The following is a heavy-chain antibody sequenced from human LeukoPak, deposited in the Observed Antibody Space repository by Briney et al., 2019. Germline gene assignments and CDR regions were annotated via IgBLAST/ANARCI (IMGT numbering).Heavy chain of an antibody. D-gene: IGHD3-16*01. CDR3: ARDPIGGPPDYLIY. Sequence: GTSLRLSCEASGFTFSTYAMHWVRQAPGKGLEWVAVISSDATHLIYTDSVKGRFTISRDNSKNPLYLQMNTLTTEDTAVYYCARDPIGGPPDYLIYWGQGTLGTVSS. J-gene: IGHJ4*02. CDR1: GFTFSTYA. V-gene: IGHV3-30*04. CDR2: ISSDATHL.